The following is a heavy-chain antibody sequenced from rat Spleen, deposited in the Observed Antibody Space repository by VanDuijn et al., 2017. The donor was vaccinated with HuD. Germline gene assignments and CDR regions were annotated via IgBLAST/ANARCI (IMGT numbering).Heavy chain of an antibody. CDR3: ARQDNYVGFAY. D-gene: IGHD1-10*01. CDR1: GXTXNNXX. J-gene: IGHJ3*01. Sequence: EVQLMESGGGLVQPGXSLKLSXVXSGXTXNNXXXTWVHQAPGKGLEWIASITQSGGSTYYRDSVKGRFTISRDNAKSTLYLQMDSLRSEDTATYYCARQDNYVGFAYWGQGTLVTVSS. V-gene: IGHV5-31*01. CDR2: ITQSGGST.